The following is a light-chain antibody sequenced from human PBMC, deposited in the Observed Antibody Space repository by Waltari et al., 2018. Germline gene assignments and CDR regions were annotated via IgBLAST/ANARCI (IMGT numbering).Light chain of an antibody. V-gene: IGLV1-51*01. CDR2: NNE. J-gene: IGLJ2*01. CDR3: ETWDSSLPVL. Sequence: QAVLTQPPSVSAAPGQRVTISCSGTSSNIENNFVSWYQQVPGTAPKVLIYNNEKRPSGIPDRFSGSKSGSSATLDITGLQTGDEAVYYCETWDSSLPVLFGGGTKLTVL. CDR1: SSNIENNF.